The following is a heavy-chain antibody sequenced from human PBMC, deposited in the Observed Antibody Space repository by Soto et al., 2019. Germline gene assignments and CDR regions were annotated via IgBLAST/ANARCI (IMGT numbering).Heavy chain of an antibody. V-gene: IGHV3-21*01. CDR3: ARDFAASFDY. CDR1: GFTFSSYS. J-gene: IGHJ4*02. D-gene: IGHD2-15*01. Sequence: GESLRLSCTASGFTFSSYSMNWVRQAPGKELEWVSSISSSSSYIYYADSVKGRFTISRDNAKNSLYLQMNSLRAEDTAVYYCARDFAASFDYWGQGTLVTVSS. CDR2: ISSSSSYI.